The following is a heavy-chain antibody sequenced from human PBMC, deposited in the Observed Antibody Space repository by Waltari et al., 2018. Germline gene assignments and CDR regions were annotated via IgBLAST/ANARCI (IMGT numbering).Heavy chain of an antibody. D-gene: IGHD6-19*01. CDR1: GGSFSGYY. J-gene: IGHJ4*02. CDR2: INHSGST. Sequence: QVQLQQWGAGLLKPSETLSLTCAGYGGSFSGYYWSWIRQSPGKGLEWIGEINHSGSTNYNPSLKSRVTISVDTSKNQFSLKVSSVTAADTAVYYCARQFSSGWYSEYWGQGTLVTVS. V-gene: IGHV4-34*01. CDR3: ARQFSSGWYSEY.